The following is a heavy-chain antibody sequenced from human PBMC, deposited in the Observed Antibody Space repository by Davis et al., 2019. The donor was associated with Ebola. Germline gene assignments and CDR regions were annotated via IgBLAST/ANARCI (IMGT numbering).Heavy chain of an antibody. CDR1: GFTFSSYG. CDR3: ARTGTWNGMDV. V-gene: IGHV3-30*03. CDR2: ISYDGSNK. J-gene: IGHJ6*04. D-gene: IGHD1-1*01. Sequence: GGSLRLSCAASGFTFSSYGMHWVRQAPGKGLEWVAVISYDGSNKYYADSVKGRFTISRDNSKNTLYLQMNSLRAEDTAVYYCARTGTWNGMDVWGKGTTVTVSS.